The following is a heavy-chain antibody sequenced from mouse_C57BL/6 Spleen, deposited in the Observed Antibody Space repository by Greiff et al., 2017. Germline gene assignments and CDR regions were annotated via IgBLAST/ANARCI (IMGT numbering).Heavy chain of an antibody. D-gene: IGHD1-1*02. CDR2: IRSKSNNYAT. Sequence: EVQLVESGGGLVQPKGSLTLSCAASGFSFNTYAMNWVRQAPGKGLEWVARIRSKSNNYATYYADSVKDRFTISRDDSESMLYLQMNNLKTEDTAMYYCVRQRWGDWYFDVWGTGTTVTVSS. CDR3: VRQRWGDWYFDV. V-gene: IGHV10-1*01. J-gene: IGHJ1*03. CDR1: GFSFNTYA.